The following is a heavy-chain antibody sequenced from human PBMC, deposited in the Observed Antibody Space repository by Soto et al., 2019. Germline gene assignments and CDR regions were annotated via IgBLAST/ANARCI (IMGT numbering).Heavy chain of an antibody. J-gene: IGHJ4*02. Sequence: ASETLSLTCAVYGGSFSGYYWSWIRQPPGKGLEWIGEINHSGSTNYNPSLKSRVTISVDTSKNQFSLKLSSVTAADTAVYYCARRYSGYDWDYWGQGTLVTVSS. CDR3: ARRYSGYDWDY. V-gene: IGHV4-34*01. CDR1: GGSFSGYY. D-gene: IGHD5-12*01. CDR2: INHSGST.